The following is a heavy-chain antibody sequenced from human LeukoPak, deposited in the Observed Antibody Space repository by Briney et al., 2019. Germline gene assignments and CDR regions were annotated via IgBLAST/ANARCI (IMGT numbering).Heavy chain of an antibody. V-gene: IGHV1-18*04. CDR1: GYTFTSSG. J-gene: IGHJ4*02. Sequence: ASVKVSCKASGYTFTSSGITWVRQAPGQGLEWMGWITTYNGNTNYAQKLQGRVTMTTDTSTRTAYMELRSLRSDDTAMYYCARGGYNYGSLRLWGQGTLVTVSS. CDR3: ARGGYNYGSLRL. CDR2: ITTYNGNT. D-gene: IGHD5-18*01.